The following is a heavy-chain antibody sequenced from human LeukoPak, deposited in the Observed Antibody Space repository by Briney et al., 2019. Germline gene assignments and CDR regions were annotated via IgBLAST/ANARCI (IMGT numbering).Heavy chain of an antibody. CDR2: ISYDGSSK. CDR1: GFTFSSYG. J-gene: IGHJ4*02. V-gene: IGHV3-30*18. CDR3: AKDPGYQLLPLGY. Sequence: GSLRLSCAASGFTFSSYGMHWVRQAPGKGLEWVAVISYDGSSKYYADSVKGRFTISRDNSKNTLYLQMNSLRAEDTAVYYCAKDPGYQLLPLGYWGQGTLVTVSS. D-gene: IGHD6-13*01.